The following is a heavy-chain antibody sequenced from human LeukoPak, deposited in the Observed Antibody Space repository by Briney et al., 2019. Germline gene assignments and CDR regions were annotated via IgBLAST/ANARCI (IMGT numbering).Heavy chain of an antibody. CDR3: ARHLYSSGHYYFDY. D-gene: IGHD3-22*01. J-gene: IGHJ4*02. V-gene: IGHV5-51*01. Sequence: GASLQISCKGSGYSFTSYWIGWVRQMPGKGLEWMGIIYPGDSDTRYSPPFQGQVTISADKSISTAYLQWSSLKASDTAMYYCARHLYSSGHYYFDYWGQGTLVTVSS. CDR1: GYSFTSYW. CDR2: IYPGDSDT.